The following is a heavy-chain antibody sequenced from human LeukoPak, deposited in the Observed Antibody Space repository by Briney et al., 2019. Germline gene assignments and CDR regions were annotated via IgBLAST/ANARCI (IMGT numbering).Heavy chain of an antibody. CDR2: ISSSSSYI. CDR3: AGGASRADY. J-gene: IGHJ4*02. Sequence: GGSLRLSCGASGFTFRSYNMNWVRQAPGKRPEWVSSISSSSSYIYYADSVKGRFTISRDNAKNSLYLQMNSLRAEDTALYYCAGGASRADYWGQGTLVTVSS. V-gene: IGHV3-21*01. CDR1: GFTFRSYN.